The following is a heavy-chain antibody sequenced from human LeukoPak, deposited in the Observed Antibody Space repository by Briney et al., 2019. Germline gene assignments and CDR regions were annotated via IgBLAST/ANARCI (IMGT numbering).Heavy chain of an antibody. D-gene: IGHD4-11*01. CDR2: IDANNGDT. V-gene: IGHV1-2*02. CDR1: GYTFRGNY. CDR3: ARDPSSVTLYFFDY. Sequence: ASVKVSCKASGYTFRGNYIHWLRQAPGQGLEWMGWIDANNGDTKSAQKFQGRVNMSRDTSISTAYMDLSSLSPDDAAVYYCARDPSSVTLYFFDYWGQGTLVTVSS. J-gene: IGHJ4*02.